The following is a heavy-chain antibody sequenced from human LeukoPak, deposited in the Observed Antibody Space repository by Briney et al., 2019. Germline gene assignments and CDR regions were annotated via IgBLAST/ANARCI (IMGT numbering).Heavy chain of an antibody. CDR1: GGTFSSYA. D-gene: IGHD2-21*02. CDR3: ARDLSIGGDLAEYFQH. V-gene: IGHV1-69*05. Sequence: GSSVKVSCKASGGTFSSYAISWVRQAAGQGLEWMGGIIPIFGTANYAQKFQGRVTITTDESTSTAYMELSSLRSEDTAVYYCARDLSIGGDLAEYFQHWGQGTLVTVSS. J-gene: IGHJ1*01. CDR2: IIPIFGTA.